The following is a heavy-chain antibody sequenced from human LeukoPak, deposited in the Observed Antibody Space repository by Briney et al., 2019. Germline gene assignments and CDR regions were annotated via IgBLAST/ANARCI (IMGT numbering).Heavy chain of an antibody. CDR2: INPNTGGT. CDR1: GYTFTGYY. Sequence: ASVKVSCKASGYTFTGYYVHWVRQAPGQGLEWMGWINPNTGGTNYAQKFQGRVTMTKDTSTNAAYMELNKLTSDDTAVYYCGRGNKSFDPWGQGTLITVSS. CDR3: GRGNKSFDP. V-gene: IGHV1-2*02. J-gene: IGHJ5*02.